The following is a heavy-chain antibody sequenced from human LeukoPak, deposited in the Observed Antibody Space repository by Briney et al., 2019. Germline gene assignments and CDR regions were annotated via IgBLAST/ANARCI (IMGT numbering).Heavy chain of an antibody. V-gene: IGHV3-48*04. J-gene: IGHJ4*02. CDR1: GFTFSRNS. CDR2: ISSSGSTI. D-gene: IGHD3-10*01. CDR3: ARDSLGELLYY. Sequence: PGGSLRLSCAASGFTFSRNSMNWVRQAPGKGLEWVSYISSSGSTIYYADSVKGRFTISRDNAKNSLYLQMNSLRAEDTAVYYCARDSLGELLYYWGQGTLVTVSS.